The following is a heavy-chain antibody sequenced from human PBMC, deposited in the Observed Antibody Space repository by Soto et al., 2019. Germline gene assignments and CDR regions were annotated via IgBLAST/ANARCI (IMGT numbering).Heavy chain of an antibody. D-gene: IGHD6-19*01. CDR3: ATPGGKAVAGDYYYYGMDV. Sequence: GASVKVSCKASGYTFTSYYMHWVRQAPGQGLEWMGIINPSGGSTSYAQKFQGRVTMTRDTSTSTVYMELSSLRSEDTAVYYCATPGGKAVAGDYYYYGMDVWGQGTTVTVSS. V-gene: IGHV1-46*01. J-gene: IGHJ6*02. CDR1: GYTFTSYY. CDR2: INPSGGST.